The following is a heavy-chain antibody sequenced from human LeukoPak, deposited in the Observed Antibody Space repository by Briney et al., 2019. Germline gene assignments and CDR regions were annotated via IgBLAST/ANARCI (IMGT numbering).Heavy chain of an antibody. CDR3: AKDRFYYGSTSYYLDY. D-gene: IGHD3-10*01. Sequence: GGSLRLSCATSGFTFDSYGMHWVRLPPGKGLEWVAFIRYDGIITYYADSVQGRFTISRDSSMNTMYLHMGSPRAEDTALYYCAKDRFYYGSTSYYLDYWGQGTLVTVSS. J-gene: IGHJ4*02. CDR1: GFTFDSYG. V-gene: IGHV3-30*02. CDR2: IRYDGIIT.